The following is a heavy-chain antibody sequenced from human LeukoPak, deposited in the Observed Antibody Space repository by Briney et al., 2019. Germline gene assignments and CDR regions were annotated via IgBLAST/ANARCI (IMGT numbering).Heavy chain of an antibody. CDR3: AKDRARWGGFDY. CDR2: ISGSGGST. J-gene: IGHJ4*02. D-gene: IGHD3-16*01. Sequence: GGSLRLSCAASGFTFSSDAMSWVRQAPGEGLEWVSAISGSGGSTYYADSVKGRFTISRDNSKNTLYLQMNSLRDEDTDIYYCAKDRARWGGFDYWGQGTLVTVSS. CDR1: GFTFSSDA. V-gene: IGHV3-23*01.